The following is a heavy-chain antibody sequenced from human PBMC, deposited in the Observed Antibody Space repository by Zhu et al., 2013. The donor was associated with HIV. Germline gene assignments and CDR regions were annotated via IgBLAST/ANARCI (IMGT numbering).Heavy chain of an antibody. J-gene: IGHJ6*02. V-gene: IGHV1-2*02. CDR1: GYTFSGYY. Sequence: HVQLEQSGAEVKKPGASLKVSCKAYGYTFSGYYMHWVRQAPGQGLEWMGWINPNSGDTKYAQKFQGRVTMTRDISISTAYMELSRLTSEDTALYYCARDLGAVGGTIGYGLDVWGQGTSVIVS. D-gene: IGHD3-16*01. CDR3: ARDLGAVGGTIGYGLDV. CDR2: INPNSGDT.